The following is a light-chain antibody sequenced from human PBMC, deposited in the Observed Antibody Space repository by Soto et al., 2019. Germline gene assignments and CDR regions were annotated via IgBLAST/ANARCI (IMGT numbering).Light chain of an antibody. V-gene: IGKV4-1*01. CDR2: WAS. Sequence: DIVMTQSPDSLAVSLGERATFDCRAIQSFFYFPNIKTFLAWYQQKPGQPPKLLISWASTRESGVPDRFSGSESGTDFTLTISSLQAEDVAVYYCQQYFGSPLTFGGGTKVEIK. J-gene: IGKJ4*01. CDR1: QSFFYFPNIKTF. CDR3: QQYFGSPLT.